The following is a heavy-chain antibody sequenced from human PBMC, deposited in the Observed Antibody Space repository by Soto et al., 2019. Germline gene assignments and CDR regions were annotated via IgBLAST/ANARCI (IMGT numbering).Heavy chain of an antibody. CDR2: INHSGST. CDR1: GGSFSGYY. CDR3: SAAGIEYYFDY. Sequence: SETLSLTCAVYGGSFSGYYWSWIRQPPGKGLEWIGEINHSGSTNYNPSLKSRVTISVDTSKNQFSLKLSSVTAADTAVYYCSAAGIEYYFDYWGQGTLVTVSS. V-gene: IGHV4-34*01. D-gene: IGHD6-13*01. J-gene: IGHJ4*02.